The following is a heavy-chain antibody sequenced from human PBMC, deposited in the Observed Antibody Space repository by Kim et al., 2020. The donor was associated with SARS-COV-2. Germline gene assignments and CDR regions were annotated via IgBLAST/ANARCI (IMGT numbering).Heavy chain of an antibody. D-gene: IGHD3-3*01. J-gene: IGHJ3*01. Sequence: SETLSLTCAVSDDSFTSRNYFWGWVRLPPRKGLQYIGSLYYSGTSYYNPSLKSRVAMSIDTSKEQLSLKLSSVTAADTAVYYCVRHRRGANYGVLDAFDVWGQGTMVTVSS. CDR2: LYYSGTS. CDR3: VRHRRGANYGVLDAFDV. CDR1: DDSFTSRNYF. V-gene: IGHV4-39*01.